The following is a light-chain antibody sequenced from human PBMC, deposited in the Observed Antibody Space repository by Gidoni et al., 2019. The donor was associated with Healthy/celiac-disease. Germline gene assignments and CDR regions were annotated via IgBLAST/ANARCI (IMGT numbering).Light chain of an antibody. Sequence: DIQMTQSPSTLSASVGDRVTITCRARQSISSWLAWYQQQPRKAPKLLIYKASSLESGVPSRFSGSGSGTEFTLTISSLQPDDFATYYCQQYNSYSGTFGQGTKVEIK. CDR2: KAS. CDR1: QSISSW. CDR3: QQYNSYSGT. V-gene: IGKV1-5*03. J-gene: IGKJ1*01.